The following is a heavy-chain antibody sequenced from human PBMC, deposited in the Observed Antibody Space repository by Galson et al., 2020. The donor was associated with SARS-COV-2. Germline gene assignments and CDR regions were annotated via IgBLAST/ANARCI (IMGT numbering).Heavy chain of an antibody. D-gene: IGHD3-16*01. V-gene: IGHV3-11*01. Sequence: GGSLRLSCAASGFIFFDAHMTWIRQAPGKGLEWISYIKNRGDTMYYADSVKGRFTISRDNGNNLLYLQMNSLRVEDTAIYYCSRESWGSLDPWGQGPLVTVST. CDR2: IKNRGDTM. CDR3: SRESWGSLDP. J-gene: IGHJ5*02. CDR1: GFIFFDAH.